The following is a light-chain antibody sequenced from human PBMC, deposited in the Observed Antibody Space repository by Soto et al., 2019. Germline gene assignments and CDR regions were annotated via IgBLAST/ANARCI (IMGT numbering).Light chain of an antibody. J-gene: IGKJ1*01. CDR2: DTS. CDR1: QSVTTN. CDR3: QQFNNWPPT. V-gene: IGKV3-15*01. Sequence: VVMTQSPAALSVSPGERVTLSCRASQSVTTNFAWCQQKPGQAPSLLIYDTSTRATGVPARFSGSGSGTEFTLTISSLQSEDFAFYFCQQFNNWPPTFGQGTKVDIK.